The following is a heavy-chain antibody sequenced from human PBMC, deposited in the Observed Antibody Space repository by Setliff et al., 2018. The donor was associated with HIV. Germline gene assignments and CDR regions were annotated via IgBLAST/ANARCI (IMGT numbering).Heavy chain of an antibody. J-gene: IGHJ5*02. Sequence: ASVKVSCKASGGTFTTYGISWVQLAPGKGLEWMGRVDPEDGETIYAEKFRGRVTITADMSTDTAYMELRSLRSEDTAFYYCAVGFVVVAPAARYNWFDPWGQGTLVTVSS. D-gene: IGHD2-2*01. CDR1: GGTFTTYG. CDR2: VDPEDGET. CDR3: AVGFVVVAPAARYNWFDP. V-gene: IGHV1-69-2*01.